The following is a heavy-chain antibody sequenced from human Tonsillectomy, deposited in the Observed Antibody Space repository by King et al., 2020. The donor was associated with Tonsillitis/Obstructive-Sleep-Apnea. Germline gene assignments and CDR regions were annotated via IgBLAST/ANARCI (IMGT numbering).Heavy chain of an antibody. V-gene: IGHV3-20*04. D-gene: IGHD5-12*01. J-gene: IGHJ4*02. CDR2: IIWNVGNT. CDR1: GFTFDDYG. CDR3: ARDSGTSGYDCGY. Sequence: VQLVESGGGVVRPGGSLRLSCTAAGFTFDDYGMSWVRQAPGKGLEWGSGIIWNVGNTGYAAFVKGRLTVSSDNAKNSLYLQMNSLRAEDTALYYCARDSGTSGYDCGYWGQGTLVTVSS.